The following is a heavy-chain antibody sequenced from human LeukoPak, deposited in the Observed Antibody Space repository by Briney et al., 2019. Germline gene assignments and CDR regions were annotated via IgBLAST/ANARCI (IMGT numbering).Heavy chain of an antibody. CDR1: GFTFSTYC. CDR2: ICPDGTVT. J-gene: IGHJ4*02. Sequence: GGSLRLSCAASGFTFSTYCMHWVRQAPGKGPMWVSRICPDGTVTNYADSVKTRFIISRDNARNTVYLQMNSLRVEDTAVYYCVRDFRSADYWGQGTLVTVSS. V-gene: IGHV3-74*01. CDR3: VRDFRSADY.